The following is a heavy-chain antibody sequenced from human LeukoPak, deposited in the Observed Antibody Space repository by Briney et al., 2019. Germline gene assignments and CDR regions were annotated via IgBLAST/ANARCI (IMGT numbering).Heavy chain of an antibody. CDR1: GFTFSIYA. J-gene: IGHJ4*02. CDR2: ISSDGRIQ. CDR3: DPHDSASQF. Sequence: PGGSLRLSCAASGFTFSIYAMHWVRQAPGKGLEWVAFISSDGRIQYYAYSVKGRFTISRDNSKNTLFLQMNGLRDEDTAVYYCDPHDSASQFRGQGTLVTVSS. D-gene: IGHD6-6*01. V-gene: IGHV3-30*04.